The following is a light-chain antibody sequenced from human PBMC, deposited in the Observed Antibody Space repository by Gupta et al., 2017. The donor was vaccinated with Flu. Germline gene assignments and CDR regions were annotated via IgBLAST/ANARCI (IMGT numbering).Light chain of an antibody. Sequence: PATLSVSPGERATLSCRASQSISRNLAWYQHKPGQAPGLLMYAASTRATGVPAKFSGSGSGTEFTLTISSLQSEDFAVYYCQQYHNWPRTFGQGTXVEI. CDR1: QSISRN. J-gene: IGKJ1*01. V-gene: IGKV3-15*01. CDR3: QQYHNWPRT. CDR2: AAS.